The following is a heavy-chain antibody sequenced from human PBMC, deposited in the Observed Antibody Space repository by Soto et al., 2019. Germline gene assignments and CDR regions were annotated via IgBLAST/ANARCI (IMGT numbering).Heavy chain of an antibody. D-gene: IGHD6-19*01. CDR1: GFTFSSYD. V-gene: IGHV3-13*01. J-gene: IGHJ4*02. Sequence: GGSLTLSCAASGFTFSSYDMHWVRQATGKGLEWVSAIGTAGDTYYPGSVKGRFTISRENAKNSLYLQMNSLRAEDTAVYYCARVHAFSSGWPYFDYWGQGTLVTVSS. CDR2: IGTAGDT. CDR3: ARVHAFSSGWPYFDY.